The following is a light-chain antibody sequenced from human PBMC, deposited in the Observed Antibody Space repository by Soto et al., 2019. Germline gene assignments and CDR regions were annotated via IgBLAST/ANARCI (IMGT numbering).Light chain of an antibody. V-gene: IGLV2-23*02. Sequence: QSDLTQPASVSRSPGQSITISCTGTSSDVGSYNLVSWYQQHPGKAPKLMIYEVSKRPSGVSNRFSGSKSGNTASLTISGLQAEDEADYYCCSYAGSSTPLIFGTGTKVTVL. CDR2: EVS. CDR1: SSDVGSYNL. J-gene: IGLJ1*01. CDR3: CSYAGSSTPLI.